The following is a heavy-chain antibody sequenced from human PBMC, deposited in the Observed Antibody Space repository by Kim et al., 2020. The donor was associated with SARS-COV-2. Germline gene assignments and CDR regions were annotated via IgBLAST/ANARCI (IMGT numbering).Heavy chain of an antibody. D-gene: IGHD1-26*01. CDR1: GFTFDDFA. CDR3: AKDIGGRLGPTTYFQYFGMDV. V-gene: IGHV3-43*02. Sequence: GGSLRLSCAASGFTFDDFAMHWVRQAPGKGLEWVSLISGDGGSTYYADSVKGRFTISRDNSKNSLYLQMNSLRTDDTALYYCAKDIGGRLGPTTYFQYFGMDVWGQGTTVTVSS. J-gene: IGHJ6*02. CDR2: ISGDGGST.